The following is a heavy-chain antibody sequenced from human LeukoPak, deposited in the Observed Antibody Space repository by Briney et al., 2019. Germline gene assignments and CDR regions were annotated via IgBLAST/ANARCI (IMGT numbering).Heavy chain of an antibody. V-gene: IGHV3-73*01. CDR1: GFTFSGSA. CDR2: IRSKANSYAT. J-gene: IGHJ6*03. D-gene: IGHD2-15*01. Sequence: GGSLRLSCAASGFTFSGSAMHWVRQASGKGLEWVGRIRSKANSYATAYAASVKGRFTIPRDDSKNTSYLQMHRLKTEDTAVYYCTRRSAYCSGGSCYSGRQNHDYYYYYYMDVWGKGTTVTISS. CDR3: TRRSAYCSGGSCYSGRQNHDYYYYYYMDV.